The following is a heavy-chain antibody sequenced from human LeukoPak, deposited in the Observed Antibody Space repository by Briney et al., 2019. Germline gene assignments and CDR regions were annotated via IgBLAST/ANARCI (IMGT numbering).Heavy chain of an antibody. CDR2: ISDDGSNK. CDR1: GFTFSSYS. J-gene: IGHJ4*02. V-gene: IGHV3-30*03. Sequence: PGGSLRLSCAASGFTFSSYSMNWVRQAPGKGLEWVAVISDDGSNKYYADSVKGRFTISRDNSKNTLYLQMNSLRAEDTAVYYCARDRLSYYYGSGSPYFDYWGQGTLVTVSS. CDR3: ARDRLSYYYGSGSPYFDY. D-gene: IGHD3-10*01.